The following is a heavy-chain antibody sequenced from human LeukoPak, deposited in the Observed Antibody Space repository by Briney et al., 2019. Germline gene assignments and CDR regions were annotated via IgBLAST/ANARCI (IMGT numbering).Heavy chain of an antibody. CDR3: ARDGFGTGSN. D-gene: IGHD3-16*01. CDR1: GFTFSSYA. CDR2: ISGSGGST. V-gene: IGHV3-23*01. J-gene: IGHJ4*02. Sequence: GGSLRLSCAASGFTFSSYAMSWVRQAPGKGLEWVSAISGSGGSTYYADSVKGRFTISRDNSKNTLYLQMNTLRADDTAVYYCARDGFGTGSNWGQGTLVTVSS.